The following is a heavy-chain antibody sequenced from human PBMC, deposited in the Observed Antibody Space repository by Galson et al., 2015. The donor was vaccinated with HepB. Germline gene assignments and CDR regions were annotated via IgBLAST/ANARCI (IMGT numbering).Heavy chain of an antibody. J-gene: IGHJ6*03. CDR3: ARGEALYYYMDV. V-gene: IGHV3-33*08. Sequence: SLRLSCAASGFTFSVYGMHWVRQAPGKGLEWVAVIWYDGSNKYYADSVKGRFTISRDNSKNTLYLQMNSLRAEDTAVYYCARGEALYYYMDVWGKGTTVTVSS. CDR1: GFTFSVYG. CDR2: IWYDGSNK.